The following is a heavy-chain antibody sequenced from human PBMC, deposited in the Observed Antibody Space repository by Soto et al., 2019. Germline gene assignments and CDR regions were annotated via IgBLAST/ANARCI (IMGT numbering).Heavy chain of an antibody. J-gene: IGHJ6*02. D-gene: IGHD3-22*01. CDR1: GYTFTSYY. CDR2: INPSGGST. V-gene: IGHV1-46*01. Sequence: PSVKVSCKASGYTFTSYYMHWVRQAPGQGLEWMGIINPSGGSTSYAQKFQGRVTMTRDTSTSTVYMELSSLRSEDTAVYYCARVVSPMDYDSSGYYYHYYYYGMDVWGQGTTVTVSS. CDR3: ARVVSPMDYDSSGYYYHYYYYGMDV.